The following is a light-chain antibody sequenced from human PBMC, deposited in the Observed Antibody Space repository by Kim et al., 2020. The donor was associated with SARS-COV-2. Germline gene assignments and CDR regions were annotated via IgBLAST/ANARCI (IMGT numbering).Light chain of an antibody. Sequence: DIVMTQSPLSLTVTPGEPASISCRSSQSLLYTIGDNFLDWYLQKPGQSPRLLIYLGSNRASGVPDRFSGSGSGTDFTLEISRVEADDVGVYYCMQALQTPITFGQGTRLEIK. CDR2: LGS. CDR1: QSLLYTIGDNF. V-gene: IGKV2-28*01. CDR3: MQALQTPIT. J-gene: IGKJ5*01.